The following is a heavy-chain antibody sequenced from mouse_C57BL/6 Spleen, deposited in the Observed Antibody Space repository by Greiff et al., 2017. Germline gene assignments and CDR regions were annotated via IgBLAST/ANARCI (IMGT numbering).Heavy chain of an antibody. CDR3: ARREDKSYYAMDY. J-gene: IGHJ4*01. CDR1: GYTFTSYW. CDR2: INPSSGYT. V-gene: IGHV1-7*01. Sequence: QLQQSGAELAKPGASVKLSCKASGYTFTSYWMHWVKQRPGQGLEWIGYINPSSGYTKYNQKFKDKATLTADKSSSTAYMQLSSLTYEDSAVYDCARREDKSYYAMDYWGQGTSVTVSS.